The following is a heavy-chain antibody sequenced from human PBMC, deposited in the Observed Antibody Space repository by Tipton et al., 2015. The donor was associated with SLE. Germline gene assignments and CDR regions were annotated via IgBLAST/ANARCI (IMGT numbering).Heavy chain of an antibody. CDR3: ARAEDCSGGSCYSIHAAFDI. Sequence: QSGAEVKKPGASVKVSCKASGGTFSSYAISWVRQAPEQGLEWMGGIIPIFGTANCAQKFQGRVTITTDESTSTAYMELSSLRSEDTAVYYCARAEDCSGGSCYSIHAAFDIWGQGTMVTVSS. CDR2: IIPIFGTA. V-gene: IGHV1-69*05. CDR1: GGTFSSYA. J-gene: IGHJ3*02. D-gene: IGHD2-15*01.